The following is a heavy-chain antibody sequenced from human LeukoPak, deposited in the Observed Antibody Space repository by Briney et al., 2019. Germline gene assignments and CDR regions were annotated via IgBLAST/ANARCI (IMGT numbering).Heavy chain of an antibody. V-gene: IGHV4-39*01. CDR1: GGSVSTSSYY. J-gene: IGHJ3*01. CDR3: ARYQWELGPRMRFDL. Sequence: PSETLSLTCRVCGGSVSTSSYYWGWIRPPPGKGLEWIGSTHSNGDTYHDPSVKSRAPISVDTSKNQFSLKLSSVTPTVTATHYGARYQWELGPRMRFDLWGRGTMVTVSS. CDR2: THSNGDT. D-gene: IGHD1-26*01.